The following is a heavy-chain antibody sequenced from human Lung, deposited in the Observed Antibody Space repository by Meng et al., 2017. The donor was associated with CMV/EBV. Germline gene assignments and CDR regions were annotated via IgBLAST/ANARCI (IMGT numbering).Heavy chain of an antibody. CDR2: ISYDGSNK. Sequence: LSCAGYRFTFSTYAMHWVRQAPGKGLEWVAVISYDGSNKYYADSVKGRFTISRDNSKNTVHLQMNSLRIEDTAAYYCARRRGAFDIWGQGTMVTVSS. J-gene: IGHJ3*02. D-gene: IGHD3-10*01. V-gene: IGHV3-30-3*01. CDR1: RFTFSTYA. CDR3: ARRRGAFDI.